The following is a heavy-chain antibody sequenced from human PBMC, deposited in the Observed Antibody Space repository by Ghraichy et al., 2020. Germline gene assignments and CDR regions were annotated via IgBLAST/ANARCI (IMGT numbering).Heavy chain of an antibody. V-gene: IGHV3-23*01. CDR3: AKRHCSGGGCYSFFDQ. D-gene: IGHD2-15*01. J-gene: IGHJ4*02. Sequence: GESLNISCAASGFTFSTYAMSWVRQAPGKGLEWVSSTSGSGGTTYYADSVKGRFTISRDNSKNTLYLQMISLSAEDTAVYYCAKRHCSGGGCYSFFDQWGQGTLVTVS. CDR1: GFTFSTYA. CDR2: TSGSGGTT.